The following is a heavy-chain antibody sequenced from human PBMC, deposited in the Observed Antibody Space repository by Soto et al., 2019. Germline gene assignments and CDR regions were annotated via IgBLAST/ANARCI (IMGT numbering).Heavy chain of an antibody. J-gene: IGHJ5*02. Sequence: PGGSLRLSCAASGFYFSNYAMSWVRQAPGKGLEWVSAISGSGGSTYYADSVKGRFTISRDNSKNTLYLQMNSLRAEDTAVYYCAKDHPSNYDFWSGSWFDPWGQGTQVTVSS. CDR2: ISGSGGST. D-gene: IGHD3-3*01. CDR3: AKDHPSNYDFWSGSWFDP. V-gene: IGHV3-23*01. CDR1: GFYFSNYA.